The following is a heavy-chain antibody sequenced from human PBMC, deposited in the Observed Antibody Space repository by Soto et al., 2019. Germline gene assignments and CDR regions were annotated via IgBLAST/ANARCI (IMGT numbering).Heavy chain of an antibody. D-gene: IGHD6-13*01. V-gene: IGHV1-69*01. CDR3: ERGSIAAAGSYYYGMDV. Sequence: QVQLVQSGAEVKKPGSSVKVSCKASGGTFSSYAISWVRQAPGQGLEWMGGIIPIFGTANYAQKFQGRVTITADESTSPAYMELSSLRSEDTAVYYCERGSIAAAGSYYYGMDVWGQGTTVTVSS. J-gene: IGHJ6*02. CDR2: IIPIFGTA. CDR1: GGTFSSYA.